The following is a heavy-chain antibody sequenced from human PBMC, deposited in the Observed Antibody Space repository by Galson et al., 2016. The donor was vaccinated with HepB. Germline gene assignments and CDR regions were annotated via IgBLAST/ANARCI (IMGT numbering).Heavy chain of an antibody. D-gene: IGHD4-11*01. V-gene: IGHV1-3*04. CDR1: GYTFTQFS. J-gene: IGHJ3*02. CDR2: INTVSGKT. CDR3: AKGYSTYLHDAFDI. Sequence: SVKVSCKASGYTFTQFSMHWVRQAPGQRPEWMGWINTVSGKTEYSQKFQGRVTITRDTSASTVYMELRSLTSEDTSVYHCAKGYSTYLHDAFDIWDQWTMVTVSS.